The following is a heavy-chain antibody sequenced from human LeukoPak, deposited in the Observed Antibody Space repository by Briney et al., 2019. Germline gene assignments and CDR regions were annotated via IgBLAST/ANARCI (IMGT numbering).Heavy chain of an antibody. Sequence: GGSLRLSCAASGFTFSSYTMNWVRQAPGRGLEWVSSISTTSYIFYADSVKGRFTISRDNAKNSLYLQMNSLRAEDTAVYYCARENGGTYDFDYWGQGTLVTVSS. CDR3: ARENGGTYDFDY. J-gene: IGHJ4*02. V-gene: IGHV3-21*01. CDR1: GFTFSSYT. CDR2: ISTTSYI. D-gene: IGHD3-16*01.